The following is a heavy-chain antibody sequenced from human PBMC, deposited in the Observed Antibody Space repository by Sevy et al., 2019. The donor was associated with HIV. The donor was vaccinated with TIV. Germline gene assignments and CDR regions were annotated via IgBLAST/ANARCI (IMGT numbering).Heavy chain of an antibody. D-gene: IGHD2-15*01. CDR1: GGSISSGGYY. Sequence: SETLSLTCTVSGGSISSGGYYWSWIRQHPGKGLEWIGYIYYSGSTYYNPSLKSRVTISVDTSKNQFSLKLSSVTAADTAEYYCASCSGGDYYFDYWGQGTLVTVSS. J-gene: IGHJ4*02. V-gene: IGHV4-31*03. CDR3: ASCSGGDYYFDY. CDR2: IYYSGST.